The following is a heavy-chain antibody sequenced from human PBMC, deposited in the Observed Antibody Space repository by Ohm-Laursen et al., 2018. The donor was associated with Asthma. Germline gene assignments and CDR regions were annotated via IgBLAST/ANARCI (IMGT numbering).Heavy chain of an antibody. D-gene: IGHD3-9*01. J-gene: IGHJ6*02. CDR3: AKDFEEASAGMDV. Sequence: SLRLSCAASGFTFSRYGMHWVRQAPGKGLEWVAVISYDGSNKYYADSVKGRFTISRDNSKNTLYLQMNSLRAEDTAVYYCAKDFEEASAGMDVWGQGTTVTVSS. CDR2: ISYDGSNK. V-gene: IGHV3-30*18. CDR1: GFTFSRYG.